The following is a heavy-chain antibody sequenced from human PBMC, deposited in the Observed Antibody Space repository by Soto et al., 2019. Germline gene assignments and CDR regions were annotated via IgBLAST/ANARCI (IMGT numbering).Heavy chain of an antibody. D-gene: IGHD3-16*02. CDR2: TAYTGNT. Sequence: KPSETLSLTCVVSGGSITSYHWSWIRQFPGKGLEGIAYTAYTGNTNYNPSLKSRVTISMDTSKNQVSLKLTSVTAADTAVYYCARSSAGVFGIIIEGSNWLAPWGQGSLVTVSS. V-gene: IGHV4-59*01. J-gene: IGHJ5*02. CDR1: GGSITSYH. CDR3: ARSSAGVFGIIIEGSNWLAP.